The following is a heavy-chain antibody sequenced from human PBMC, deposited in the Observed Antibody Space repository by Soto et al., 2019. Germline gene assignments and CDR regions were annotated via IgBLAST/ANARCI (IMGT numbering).Heavy chain of an antibody. J-gene: IGHJ4*02. CDR1: GFTFGDYA. CDR3: TAGKLYPSLDFDY. V-gene: IGHV3-49*04. D-gene: IGHD2-8*01. CDR2: IRSNAYGGTT. Sequence: EVQLVESGGGLVQPGRSLRLSCTASGFTFGDYAMSWVRQAPGKGLEWVGFIRSNAYGGTTEYAASVKGRFTISRDDSKSIAYLQMNSLKTEDTAVYYCTAGKLYPSLDFDYWGQGTLVSVSS.